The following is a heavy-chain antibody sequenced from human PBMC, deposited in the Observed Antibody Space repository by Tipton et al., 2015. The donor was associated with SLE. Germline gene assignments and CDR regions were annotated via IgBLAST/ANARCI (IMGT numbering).Heavy chain of an antibody. Sequence: TLSLTCTVSGGSISSYYWSWIRQPPGKGLEWIGYIYYSGSTNYNPSLKSRVTISVDTSKSQFSLKLSSVTAADTAVYYCARVAVAAAGLGYWGQGTLVTVSS. CDR2: IYYSGST. CDR1: GGSISSYY. D-gene: IGHD6-13*01. J-gene: IGHJ4*02. V-gene: IGHV4-59*12. CDR3: ARVAVAAAGLGY.